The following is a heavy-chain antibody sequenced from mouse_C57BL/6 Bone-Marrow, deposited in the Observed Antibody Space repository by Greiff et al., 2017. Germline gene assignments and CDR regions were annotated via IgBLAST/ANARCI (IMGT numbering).Heavy chain of an antibody. CDR1: GYTFTSYG. CDR3: ARSGICCDYDVPFAY. V-gene: IGHV1-81*01. D-gene: IGHD2-4*01. J-gene: IGHJ3*01. CDR2: IYPRSGNT. Sequence: VQLQQSGAELARPGASVKLSCKASGYTFTSYGISWVQPRTGQGLEWIGEIYPRSGNTYYNEKFKGKATLTADKSSSTAYMELRSLTSEDSAVYFCARSGICCDYDVPFAYWGQGTLVTVSA.